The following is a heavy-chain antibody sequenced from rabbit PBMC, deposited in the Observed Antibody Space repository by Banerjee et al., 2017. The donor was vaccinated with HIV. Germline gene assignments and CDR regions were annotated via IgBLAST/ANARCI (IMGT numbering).Heavy chain of an antibody. CDR1: GFSFSSSYW. J-gene: IGHJ4*01. CDR3: ARAGGFEKYFNL. CDR2: IRTNSGST. D-gene: IGHD1-1*01. Sequence: LQESGGGLVQPEGSLTLTCTASGFSFSSSYWICWVRQAPGKGLEWIACIRTNSGSTYYASWAKGRFTISKTSSTTVTLQMTSLTAADTATYFCARAGGFEKYFNLWGPGTLVTVS. V-gene: IGHV1S45*01.